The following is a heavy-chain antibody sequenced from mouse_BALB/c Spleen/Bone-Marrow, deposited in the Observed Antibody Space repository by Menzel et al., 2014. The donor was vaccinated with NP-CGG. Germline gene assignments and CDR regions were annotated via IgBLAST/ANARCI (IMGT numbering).Heavy chain of an antibody. V-gene: IGHV4-1*02. CDR2: INPDSSTI. J-gene: IGHJ2*01. CDR3: ARLHFYGYGDY. D-gene: IGHD1-2*01. Sequence: EVQGVESGGGLVQPGGSLKLSCAASGFDFSRYWMSWVRQAPGKGLEWIGEINPDSSTINYTPSIKDKFIISRDNAKNTLYLQMSKVRSEDTALYYCARLHFYGYGDYWGQGTTLTISS. CDR1: GFDFSRYW.